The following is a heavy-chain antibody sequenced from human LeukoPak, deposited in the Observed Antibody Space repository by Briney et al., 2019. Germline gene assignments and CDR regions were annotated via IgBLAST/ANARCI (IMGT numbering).Heavy chain of an antibody. D-gene: IGHD3/OR15-3a*01. V-gene: IGHV3-21*01. CDR3: ARDLWTGGNPREFDY. J-gene: IGHJ4*02. CDR1: GFTFSSYS. Sequence: PGGSLGLSCAASGFTFSSYSMNWVRQAPGKGLEWVSSISSSSSYIYYADSVKGRFTISRDNAKNSLYLQMNSLSAEDTAVYYCARDLWTGGNPREFDYWGQGTLVTVSS. CDR2: ISSSSSYI.